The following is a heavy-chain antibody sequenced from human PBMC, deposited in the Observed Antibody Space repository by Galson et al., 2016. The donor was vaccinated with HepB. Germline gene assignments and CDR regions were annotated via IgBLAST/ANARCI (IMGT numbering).Heavy chain of an antibody. CDR1: GLTFSEYW. CDR2: IYHSGST. V-gene: IGHV4-31*02. D-gene: IGHD3-10*01. J-gene: IGHJ4*02. CDR3: ARDRSSGSGNFGY. Sequence: LRLSCAVSGLTFSEYWMTWVRQAPGKGLEWIGYIYHSGSTYYNPSPKSRVTISVDTSKNQFSLKLSSVTAADTAVYYCARDRSSGSGNFGYWGQGTLVTVSS.